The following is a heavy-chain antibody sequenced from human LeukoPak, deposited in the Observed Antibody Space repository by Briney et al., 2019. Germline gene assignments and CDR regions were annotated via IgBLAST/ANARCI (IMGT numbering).Heavy chain of an antibody. CDR3: ARGPGYSYAHEMEVDY. CDR1: GYTFTDYY. V-gene: IGHV1-2*02. CDR2: INPNSGGT. J-gene: IGHJ4*02. Sequence: ASVKVSCKASGYTFTDYYMHWVRQAPGQGLEWMGWINPNSGGTNYAQKFQGRVTMTRDTSISTAYMELSRLRSDDTAVYYCARGPGYSYAHEMEVDYWGQGTLVTVSS. D-gene: IGHD5-18*01.